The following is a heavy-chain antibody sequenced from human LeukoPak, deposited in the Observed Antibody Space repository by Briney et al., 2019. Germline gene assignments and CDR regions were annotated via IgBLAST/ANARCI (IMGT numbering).Heavy chain of an antibody. Sequence: ASVKVSCKASGYTFTSYGISWVRQAPGQGLEWMGWISAYNGNTNYAQKLQGRVTMTTDTSTSTAYMELRSLRSDDTAVYYCARDLKMGYNSGRYSWGTGSSNDYWGQGTLVTVSS. V-gene: IGHV1-18*01. J-gene: IGHJ4*02. CDR2: ISAYNGNT. D-gene: IGHD6-19*01. CDR3: ARDLKMGYNSGRYSWGTGSSNDY. CDR1: GYTFTSYG.